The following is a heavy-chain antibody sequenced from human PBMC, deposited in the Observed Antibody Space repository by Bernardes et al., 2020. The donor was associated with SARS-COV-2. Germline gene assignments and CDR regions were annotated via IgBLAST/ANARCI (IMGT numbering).Heavy chain of an antibody. J-gene: IGHJ5*02. Sequence: SETLSLTCAVYGGSFNGYYWSWIRQPPGKGLEWIWEINHSGSTNYNPSLKSRVTISVDTSKNQFSLKVVSVTAADTAVYYWARGDCSSTSCPTAGWFDPWGQGTLVTVSS. CDR3: ARGDCSSTSCPTAGWFDP. D-gene: IGHD2-2*01. CDR1: GGSFNGYY. CDR2: INHSGST. V-gene: IGHV4-34*01.